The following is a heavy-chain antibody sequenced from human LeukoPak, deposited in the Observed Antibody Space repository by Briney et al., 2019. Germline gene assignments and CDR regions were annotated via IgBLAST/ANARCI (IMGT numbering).Heavy chain of an antibody. Sequence: SETLSLTCTVSGGSISSSSYYWGWIRQPPGKGLEWIGYIYYSGSTYYNPSLKSRVTISVDTSKNQFSLKLSSVTAADTAVYYCARAPDGWYEGVYYFDYWGQGTLVTVSS. J-gene: IGHJ4*02. CDR1: GGSISSSSYY. D-gene: IGHD6-19*01. CDR3: ARAPDGWYEGVYYFDY. V-gene: IGHV4-30-4*08. CDR2: IYYSGST.